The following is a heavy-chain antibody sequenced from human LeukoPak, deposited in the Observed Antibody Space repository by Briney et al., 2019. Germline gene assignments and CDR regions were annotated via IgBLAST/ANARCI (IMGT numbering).Heavy chain of an antibody. CDR1: GGSDSSRSFH. V-gene: IGHV4-39*01. Sequence: SDTLSLTCTVSGGSDSSRSFHWGWIRQPPAKGLEWIGSNYYSGTTYYNPSLQSRVTVSVDTSNNQYSLKMESVSAADTAIYYCARHQCSGDRCKSVDWFDPWGQGILVTVSS. J-gene: IGHJ5*02. CDR3: ARHQCSGDRCKSVDWFDP. CDR2: NYYSGTT. D-gene: IGHD2-15*01.